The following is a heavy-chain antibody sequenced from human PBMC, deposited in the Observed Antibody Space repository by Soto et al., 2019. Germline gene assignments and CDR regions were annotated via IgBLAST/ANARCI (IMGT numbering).Heavy chain of an antibody. V-gene: IGHV5-10-1*01. D-gene: IGHD5-18*01. CDR2: IDPSDSYT. J-gene: IGHJ6*02. CDR1: GYSFTSYW. Sequence: PGESLKISCKGSGYSFTSYWISWVRQMPGKGLEWMGRIDPSDSYTNYSPSFQGHVTISADKSISTAYLQWSSLKASDTAMYYCARQRSAMVLYYYGMDVWGQGTTVTVCS. CDR3: ARQRSAMVLYYYGMDV.